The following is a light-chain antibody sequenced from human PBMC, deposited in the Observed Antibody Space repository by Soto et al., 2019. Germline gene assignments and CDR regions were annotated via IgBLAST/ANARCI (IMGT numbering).Light chain of an antibody. J-gene: IGKJ5*01. V-gene: IGKV3-15*01. CDR3: QQYNNWPPPIT. CDR1: QSFSSN. Sequence: EIVMTQSPATLSVSPGERATLSCRASQSFSSNLSWYQHKPGQAPRLLIYDASTRATGIPARFSGSGSRTEFTLTISSLQSEDFAVYYCQQYNNWPPPITFGQGTRLEIK. CDR2: DAS.